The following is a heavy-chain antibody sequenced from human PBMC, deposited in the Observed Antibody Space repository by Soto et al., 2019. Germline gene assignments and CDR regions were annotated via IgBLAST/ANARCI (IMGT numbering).Heavy chain of an antibody. V-gene: IGHV1-18*01. Sequence: ASVKVSCKASGYTFTSYGISWVRQAPGQGLEWMGWISAYNGNTNYAQKLQGRVTMTTDTSTSTAYMELRSLRSDDTAVYYCARGKRTVTHRLYYFDYCGQGTLVTVSS. CDR2: ISAYNGNT. CDR3: ARGKRTVTHRLYYFDY. J-gene: IGHJ4*02. CDR1: GYTFTSYG. D-gene: IGHD4-17*01.